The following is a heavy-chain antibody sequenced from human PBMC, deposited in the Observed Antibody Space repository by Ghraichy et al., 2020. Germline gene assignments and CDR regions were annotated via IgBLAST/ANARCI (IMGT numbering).Heavy chain of an antibody. J-gene: IGHJ5*02. CDR1: GFMFSKYG. CDR3: AYTSYTWSFDP. D-gene: IGHD3-16*02. V-gene: IGHV3-30*03. Sequence: GGSLRLSCGGSGFMFSKYGMNWVRQAPGKGLEWVAVISHDGNKEYYVDSVKGRFTLSRDNSKNMVYLQMNSLRAEDTALYYCAYTSYTWSFDPWGQGTLVSVSS. CDR2: ISHDGNKE.